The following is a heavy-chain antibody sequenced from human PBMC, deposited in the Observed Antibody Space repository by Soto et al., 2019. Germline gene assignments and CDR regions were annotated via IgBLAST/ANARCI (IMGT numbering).Heavy chain of an antibody. D-gene: IGHD6-6*01. Sequence: ASVKVSCKASGYTFTSYAMHWVRQAPGQRHEWMGWINAGNGNTKYSQKFQGRVTITRDTSASTAYMELSSLRSEDTAVYYCARDWSIAARPDRDWFDPWGQGXLVTVYS. CDR2: INAGNGNT. CDR1: GYTFTSYA. J-gene: IGHJ5*02. CDR3: ARDWSIAARPDRDWFDP. V-gene: IGHV1-3*01.